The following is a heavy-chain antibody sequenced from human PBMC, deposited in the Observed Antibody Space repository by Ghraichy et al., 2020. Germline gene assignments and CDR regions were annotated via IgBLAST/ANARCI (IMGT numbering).Heavy chain of an antibody. CDR3: ARHQDLAYSSSLLFDY. D-gene: IGHD6-13*01. Sequence: SQTLSLTCTVSGGSISSSSYYWGWIRQPPGKGLEWIGSIYYSGSTYYNPSLKSRVTISVDTSKNQFSLKLSSVTAADTAVYYCARHQDLAYSSSLLFDYWGQGTLVTVSS. J-gene: IGHJ4*02. V-gene: IGHV4-39*01. CDR2: IYYSGST. CDR1: GGSISSSSYY.